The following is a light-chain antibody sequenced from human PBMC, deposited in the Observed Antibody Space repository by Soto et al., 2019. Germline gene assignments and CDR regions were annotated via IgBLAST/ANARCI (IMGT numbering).Light chain of an antibody. V-gene: IGKV1-6*01. CDR1: QDIRND. CDR2: AAY. Sequence: AIPMTQSPSSLSASVGDRVTITCRASQDIRNDLGWYQQKPGKAPKLLIYAAYSLQSGVPSRFSGSGSGTDFTLTISSLQPEDFATYYCLQDYNFPPTFGQGTKLEIK. CDR3: LQDYNFPPT. J-gene: IGKJ2*01.